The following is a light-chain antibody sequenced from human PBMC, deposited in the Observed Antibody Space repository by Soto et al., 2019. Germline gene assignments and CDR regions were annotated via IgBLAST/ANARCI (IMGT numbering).Light chain of an antibody. V-gene: IGKV3-15*01. Sequence: EIVMTQSPATLSVSPGERATLSCRASQSVSSYLAWYQQKPGQAPRLLIYGASTRATGIPARFSGSGSGTEFTLTISSLQSEDFAVYYCQQYNNWPSSWTFGQGTKVEIK. CDR1: QSVSSY. J-gene: IGKJ1*01. CDR3: QQYNNWPSSWT. CDR2: GAS.